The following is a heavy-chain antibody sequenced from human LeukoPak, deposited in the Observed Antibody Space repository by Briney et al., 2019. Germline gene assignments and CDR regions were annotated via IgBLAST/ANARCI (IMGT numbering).Heavy chain of an antibody. Sequence: ASVKVSCKASGYTFTSYDINWVRQATGQGLEWMGWMNPNSGNTGYAQKFQGRVTMTRNTSISTAYMELSSLRSEDTAVYYCATDITELVVPAAIRDWFDPWGQGTLVTVSS. D-gene: IGHD2-2*01. V-gene: IGHV1-8*01. CDR3: ATDITELVVPAAIRDWFDP. J-gene: IGHJ5*02. CDR1: GYTFTSYD. CDR2: MNPNSGNT.